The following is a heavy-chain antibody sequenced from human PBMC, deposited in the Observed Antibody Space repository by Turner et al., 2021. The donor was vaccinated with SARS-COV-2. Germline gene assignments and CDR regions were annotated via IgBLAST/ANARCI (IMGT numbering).Heavy chain of an antibody. V-gene: IGHV1-46*01. CDR3: ARSWLQRSYALDY. D-gene: IGHD3-16*01. CDR2: IHPKSDTT. CDR1: GYTFTNYW. J-gene: IGHJ4*01. Sequence: QVQLQQPGAELVKPGASVKLSCKASGYTFTNYWVNWVKQRPGQGLEWIGIIHPKSDTTHYNEEFKTKATLTVDKSSGTAYMQLNSLTSEDSAVYYCARSWLQRSYALDYWGQGTSVTVS.